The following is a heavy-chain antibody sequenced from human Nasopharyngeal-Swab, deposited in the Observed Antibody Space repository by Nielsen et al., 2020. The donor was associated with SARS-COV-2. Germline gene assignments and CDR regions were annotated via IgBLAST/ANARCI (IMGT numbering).Heavy chain of an antibody. J-gene: IGHJ4*02. CDR2: INHSDRT. D-gene: IGHD5-12*01. CDR1: GGSLSGYY. CDR3: TRSTWIPLDS. V-gene: IGHV4-34*01. Sequence: GSLRLSCAVYGGSLSGYYWSWIRQSPGKGLERIGEINHSDRTIYNPSLKSRLTISADASKNQFSLELRSVTAADTAVYYCTRSTWIPLDSWGPGTLVTVSS.